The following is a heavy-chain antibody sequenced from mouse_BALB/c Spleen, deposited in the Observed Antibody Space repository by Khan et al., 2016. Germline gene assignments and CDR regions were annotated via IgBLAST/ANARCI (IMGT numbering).Heavy chain of an antibody. D-gene: IGHD2-4*01. CDR2: INPSSGYT. CDR3: ARVNLMITRPEFAY. Sequence: QVPLQQSGAELARPGASVKMSCKASGYTFTSYTMHWVKQRPGQGLEWIGYINPSSGYTNYNQKFKDKATLTADKSSSTAYMQLSSLTSEDSAVYYCARVNLMITRPEFAYWGQGTLVTVSA. CDR1: GYTFTSYT. V-gene: IGHV1-4*01. J-gene: IGHJ3*01.